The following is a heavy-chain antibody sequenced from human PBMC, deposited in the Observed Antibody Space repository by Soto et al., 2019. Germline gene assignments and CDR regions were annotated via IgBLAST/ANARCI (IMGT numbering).Heavy chain of an antibody. CDR3: ARLGGYYQAFDQ. J-gene: IGHJ4*02. CDR2: IYYTGST. CDR1: GGSISSYY. V-gene: IGHV4-59*08. Sequence: SETLSLTCTVSGGSISSYYGSWIRQPPGKGLEWIGYIYYTGSTTYSPSLKSRVTISLDTSKNQFSLKLNSVTAADTAVYYCARLGGYYQAFDQWGQGSLVTVSS. D-gene: IGHD3-22*01.